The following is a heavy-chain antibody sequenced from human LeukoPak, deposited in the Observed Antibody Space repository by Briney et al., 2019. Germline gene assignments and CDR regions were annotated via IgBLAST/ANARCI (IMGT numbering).Heavy chain of an antibody. D-gene: IGHD2-15*01. CDR1: GFTVSSNY. J-gene: IGHJ4*02. CDR3: AREGRGYCSGGSCYYFDY. V-gene: IGHV3-53*01. CDR2: IYSGGST. Sequence: PGGSLRLSCAASGFTVSSNYMSWVRQAPGKGLEWVSVIYSGGSTYYADSVKGRFTISRDNAKNSLYLQMNSLRAEDTAVYYCAREGRGYCSGGSCYYFDYWGQGTLVTVSS.